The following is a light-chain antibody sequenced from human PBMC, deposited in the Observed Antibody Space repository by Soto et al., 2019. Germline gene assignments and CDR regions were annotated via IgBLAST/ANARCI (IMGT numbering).Light chain of an antibody. V-gene: IGLV1-40*01. J-gene: IGLJ1*01. Sequence: SVLTQPPSVSGAPGQRVTISCTGSSSNIGADYDVHWYQQLPGTAPKLLIYANINRPSGVPDRFSGSRSGNTASLTISGLQPDDEGDYFCVSYTDTDTLVFGTGTKVTVL. CDR1: SSNIGADYD. CDR3: VSYTDTDTLV. CDR2: ANI.